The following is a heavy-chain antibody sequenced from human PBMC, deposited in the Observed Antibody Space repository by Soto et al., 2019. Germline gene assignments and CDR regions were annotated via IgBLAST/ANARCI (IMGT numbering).Heavy chain of an antibody. Sequence: QVQLVQSGAEVKKPGASVKVSCKASGYTFTSYAMHWVRQAPGQRLEWMGWINAGNGNTKYSQKFQGRVTITRDTSASTAYMELSSLRSEDTAVYYCARDSDYYFWSGYYAYWGQGTLVTVSS. CDR3: ARDSDYYFWSGYYAY. J-gene: IGHJ4*02. CDR1: GYTFTSYA. V-gene: IGHV1-3*01. CDR2: INAGNGNT. D-gene: IGHD3-3*01.